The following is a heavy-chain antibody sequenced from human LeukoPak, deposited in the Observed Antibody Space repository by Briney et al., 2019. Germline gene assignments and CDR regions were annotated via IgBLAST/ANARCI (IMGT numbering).Heavy chain of an antibody. D-gene: IGHD6-19*01. CDR2: VYYSGST. CDR1: GDSTSDYY. Sequence: SETLSLTCTVSGDSTSDYYWSWIRQPPGKGLEWIGYVYYSGSTNYNPSLKSRVTMSVDTSKNQFSLKLNSVTAADTAVYYCARGHSSGWYSNWFDPWGQGTLATVSS. V-gene: IGHV4-59*08. CDR3: ARGHSSGWYSNWFDP. J-gene: IGHJ5*02.